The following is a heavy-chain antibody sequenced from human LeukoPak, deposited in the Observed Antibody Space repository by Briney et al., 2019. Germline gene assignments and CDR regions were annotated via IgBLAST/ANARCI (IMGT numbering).Heavy chain of an antibody. D-gene: IGHD3-16*01. CDR2: IWYDGSNK. Sequence: PGRSLRLSCAASGFTFSSYGMHWVRQAPGKGLEWVAVIWYDGSNKYYADSVKGRFTISRDNSKNTLYLQLNSLTGEDTAVYFCAKETGWSPLGEDDHWGQGILVSVSS. J-gene: IGHJ4*02. CDR1: GFTFSSYG. V-gene: IGHV3-33*06. CDR3: AKETGWSPLGEDDH.